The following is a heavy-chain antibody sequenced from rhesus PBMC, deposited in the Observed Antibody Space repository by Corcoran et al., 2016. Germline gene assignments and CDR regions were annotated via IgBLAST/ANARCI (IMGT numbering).Heavy chain of an antibody. CDR1: GFSISTSGMG. D-gene: IGHD5-12*01. CDR2: IYWDDDK. J-gene: IGHJ4*01. V-gene: IGHV2-174*01. CDR3: ARGYSYSYGFDY. Sequence: QVTLKESGPALVKPTQTLTLTCTFSGFSISTSGMGVGWIRQPPGKALEWLALIYWDDDKYYSTSLKSRLTNSKDTSKNQVVLTMTNMDPVDTATYYCARGYSYSYGFDYWGQGVLVTVSS.